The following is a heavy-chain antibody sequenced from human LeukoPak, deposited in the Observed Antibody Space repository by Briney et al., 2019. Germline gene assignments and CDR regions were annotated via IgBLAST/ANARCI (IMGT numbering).Heavy chain of an antibody. V-gene: IGHV6-1*01. CDR2: SYYRSKWYN. Sequence: QALSLTCDISGDSVSSNRAGWSWSRHPPWTGVEWEERSYYRSKWYNAYPVSVRGRITIKPHISKKPLFVQLKSVTPGDASVYYCARGVSSDAFDIWGQGTMVTVAS. J-gene: IGHJ3*02. CDR1: GDSVSSNRAG. CDR3: ARGVSSDAFDI. D-gene: IGHD6-13*01.